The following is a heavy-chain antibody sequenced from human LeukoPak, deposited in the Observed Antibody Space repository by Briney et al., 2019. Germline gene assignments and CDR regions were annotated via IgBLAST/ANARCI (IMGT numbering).Heavy chain of an antibody. CDR1: GGSISSYY. CDR3: ARGDHYDILTGYYPVPYYGMDV. Sequence: SETLSLTCTVSGGSISSYYWSWIRQPPGKGLEWIGYIYYSGSTNYNPSLKSRVTISVDTSKNQFSLKLSSVTAADTAVYYCARGDHYDILTGYYPVPYYGMDVWGQGTTVTVSS. V-gene: IGHV4-59*01. J-gene: IGHJ6*02. CDR2: IYYSGST. D-gene: IGHD3-9*01.